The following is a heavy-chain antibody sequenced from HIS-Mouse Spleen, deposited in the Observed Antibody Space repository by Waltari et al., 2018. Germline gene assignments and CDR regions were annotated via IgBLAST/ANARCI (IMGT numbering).Heavy chain of an antibody. CDR1: GCSISSSSYY. CDR3: AREIPYSSSWYDWYFDL. D-gene: IGHD6-13*01. Sequence: QLQLQESGPGLVKPSETLSLTCTVSGCSISSSSYYWGWIRQPPGKGLEWIGSIYYSGGTYSDPSLKSRVTISVDTSKNQFSLKLSSVTAADTAVYYCAREIPYSSSWYDWYFDLWGRGTLVTVSS. CDR2: IYYSGGT. V-gene: IGHV4-39*07. J-gene: IGHJ2*01.